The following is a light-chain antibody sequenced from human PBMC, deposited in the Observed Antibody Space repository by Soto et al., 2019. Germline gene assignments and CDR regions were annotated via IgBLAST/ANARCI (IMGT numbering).Light chain of an antibody. CDR2: EVS. V-gene: IGLV2-14*01. J-gene: IGLJ3*02. CDR1: SSDIGAYNY. Sequence: QSALTQPASVSGSPGQSITISCSETSSDIGAYNYVSWYQQKPGKAPKLLISEVSNRPSGISIRFSGSKSGNTASLTISGLQAEDEADYHCTSYTSSTTVVFGGGTKLTVL. CDR3: TSYTSSTTVV.